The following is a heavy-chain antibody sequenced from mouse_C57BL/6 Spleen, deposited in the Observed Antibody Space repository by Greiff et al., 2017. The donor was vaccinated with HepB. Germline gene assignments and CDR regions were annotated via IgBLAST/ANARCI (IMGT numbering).Heavy chain of an antibody. CDR1: GYAFSSYW. V-gene: IGHV1-80*01. CDR3: ARRDYGSSPYAMDY. Sequence: VQLQQSGAELVKPGASVKISCKASGYAFSSYWMNWVKQRPGKGLEWIGQIYPGDGDTNYNGKLKGKATLTADKSSSTAYMQLSSLTSEDSAVYFCARRDYGSSPYAMDYWGQGTSVTVSS. CDR2: IYPGDGDT. D-gene: IGHD1-1*01. J-gene: IGHJ4*01.